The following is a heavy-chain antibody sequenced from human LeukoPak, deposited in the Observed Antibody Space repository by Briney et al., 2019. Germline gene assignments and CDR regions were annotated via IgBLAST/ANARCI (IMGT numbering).Heavy chain of an antibody. V-gene: IGHV4-39*07. CDR2: IYYSGST. D-gene: IGHD1-7*01. CDR3: ARGDNWNYYFDY. Sequence: PSETLSLTCTVSGGSISSSSYYWGWIRQPPGKGLEWIGSIYYSGSTYYNPSLKSRVTISVDTSKNQFSLKLSSVTAADTAVYYCARGDNWNYYFDYWGQGTLVTVSS. J-gene: IGHJ4*02. CDR1: GGSISSSSYY.